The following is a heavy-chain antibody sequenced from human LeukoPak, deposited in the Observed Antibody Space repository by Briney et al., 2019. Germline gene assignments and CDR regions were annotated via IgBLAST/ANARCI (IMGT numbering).Heavy chain of an antibody. J-gene: IGHJ4*02. CDR3: ARGRWVVAANLDY. V-gene: IGHV4-31*03. Sequence: SETLSLTCTVSGGSISSGGYYWSWIRQHPGKGLEWIGYIHYSGSTYYNPSLKSRVTISVDTSKNQFSLKLSSVTAADTAVYYCARGRWVVAANLDYWGQGTLVTVSS. CDR2: IHYSGST. D-gene: IGHD2-15*01. CDR1: GGSISSGGYY.